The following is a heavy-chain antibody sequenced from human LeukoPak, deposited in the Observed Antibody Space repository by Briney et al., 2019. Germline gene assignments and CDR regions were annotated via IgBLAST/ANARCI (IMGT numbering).Heavy chain of an antibody. J-gene: IGHJ6*03. CDR3: AREIAAAGTYYYYYMDV. D-gene: IGHD6-13*01. CDR1: GGSISSSSYY. V-gene: IGHV4-39*07. CDR2: NSGST. Sequence: SETVSLTCTVSGGSISSSSYYWGWIRQPPGKGLEWIGTNSGSTYYNPSLKSRVTISVDTSKNQFSLKLSSVTAADTAVYYCAREIAAAGTYYYYYMDVWGKGTTVTVSS.